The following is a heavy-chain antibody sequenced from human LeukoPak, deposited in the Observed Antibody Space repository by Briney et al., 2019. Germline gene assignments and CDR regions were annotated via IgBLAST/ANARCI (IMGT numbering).Heavy chain of an antibody. CDR3: ARGDGGNTFDY. V-gene: IGHV1-46*01. J-gene: IGHJ4*02. D-gene: IGHD4-23*01. CDR1: GYTFTSYA. Sequence: ASVKVSCKASGYTFTSYAMNWVRQAPGLGLEWMGLINPSGGSTTYAQKFQGRVAMARDTSTSTVYMELSSLRSEDTAMYYCARGDGGNTFDYWGQGTLVTIYS. CDR2: INPSGGST.